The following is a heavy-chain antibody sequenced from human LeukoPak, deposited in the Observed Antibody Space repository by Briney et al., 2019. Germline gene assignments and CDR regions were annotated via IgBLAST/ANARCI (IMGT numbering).Heavy chain of an antibody. CDR2: ISSSSSYI. CDR1: GFTFDDYG. Sequence: GGSLRPSCAASGFTFDDYGMSWVRQAPGKGLEWVSSISSSSSYIYYADSVKGRFTISRDNAKNSLYLQMNSLRAEDTAVYYCARQSSGYDLGYWGQGTLVTVSS. CDR3: ARQSSGYDLGY. V-gene: IGHV3-21*01. J-gene: IGHJ4*02. D-gene: IGHD5-12*01.